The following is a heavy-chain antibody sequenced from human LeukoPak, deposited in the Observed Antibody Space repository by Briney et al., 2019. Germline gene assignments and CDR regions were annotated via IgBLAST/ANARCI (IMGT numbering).Heavy chain of an antibody. CDR2: IYTSGST. Sequence: SETLSLTCTVSGGSISSYSWSWIRQPAGKGLEGIGRIYTSGSTNYNPSLKSRVTISVDTSKNQFSLKLSSVTAADTAVYYCARAAGEWELSPYFDYWGQGTLVTVSS. D-gene: IGHD1-26*01. V-gene: IGHV4-4*07. CDR1: GGSISSYS. J-gene: IGHJ4*02. CDR3: ARAAGEWELSPYFDY.